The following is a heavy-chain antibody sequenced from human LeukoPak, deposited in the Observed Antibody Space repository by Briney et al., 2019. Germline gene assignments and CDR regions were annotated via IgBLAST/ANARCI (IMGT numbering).Heavy chain of an antibody. CDR3: AGLVDPDTGSGGLYYGY. V-gene: IGHV5-51*01. D-gene: IGHD3-22*01. J-gene: IGHJ4*02. CDR1: GYSFAKYW. CDR2: IYPDDSDT. Sequence: GESLKISCQGSGYSFAKYWIGWVRQMPGKDLAWMGIIYPDDSDTRYSPSFQGQVTLSADKSISTAYLQWSSLKASDTAMYYCAGLVDPDTGSGGLYYGYWGQGTLVTVSS.